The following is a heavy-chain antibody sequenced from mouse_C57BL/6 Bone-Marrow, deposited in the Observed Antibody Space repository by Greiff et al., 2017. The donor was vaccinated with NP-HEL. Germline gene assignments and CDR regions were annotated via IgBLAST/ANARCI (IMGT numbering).Heavy chain of an antibody. J-gene: IGHJ1*03. CDR3: ARKGGYYYGPYWYFDV. V-gene: IGHV2-2*01. D-gene: IGHD1-1*01. Sequence: QVQLKESGPGLVQPSQSLSITCTVSGFSLTSYGVHWVRQSPGKGLEWLGVIWSGGSTDYNAAFISRLSISKDNSKSQVFFKMNSLQADDTAIYYCARKGGYYYGPYWYFDVWGTGTTVTVSS. CDR1: GFSLTSYG. CDR2: IWSGGST.